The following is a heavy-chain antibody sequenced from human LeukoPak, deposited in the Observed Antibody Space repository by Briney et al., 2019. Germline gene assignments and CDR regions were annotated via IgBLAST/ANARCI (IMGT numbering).Heavy chain of an antibody. V-gene: IGHV4-59*08. Sequence: SETLSLTCTVSGGSISSHYWSWIRQPPGKGLEWIGYIYYSGSTYYNPSLKSQVTISVDTSKNQFSLKLSSVTAADTAVYYCARSVSSGSYYNWFDPWGQGTLVTVSS. CDR3: ARSVSSGSYYNWFDP. CDR1: GGSISSHY. D-gene: IGHD3-10*01. CDR2: IYYSGST. J-gene: IGHJ5*02.